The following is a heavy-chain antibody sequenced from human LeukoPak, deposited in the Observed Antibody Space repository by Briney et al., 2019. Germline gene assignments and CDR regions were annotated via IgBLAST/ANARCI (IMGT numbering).Heavy chain of an antibody. Sequence: GGSLRLSSAASGFTFSNYWMNWVRQAPGNGLEWVANIKQDGSDTYYVYSVKGRFTISRDNAKNSLYLQMNSLRAEDTAVYYCARGATNYVFDIWGQGTMVTVSS. D-gene: IGHD1-26*01. J-gene: IGHJ3*02. CDR1: GFTFSNYW. CDR3: ARGATNYVFDI. V-gene: IGHV3-7*01. CDR2: IKQDGSDT.